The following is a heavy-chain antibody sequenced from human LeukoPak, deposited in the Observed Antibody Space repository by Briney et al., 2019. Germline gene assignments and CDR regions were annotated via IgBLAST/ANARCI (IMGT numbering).Heavy chain of an antibody. J-gene: IGHJ4*02. CDR1: GFTFSSFA. CDR2: ISRNGGST. V-gene: IGHV3-64*05. D-gene: IGHD2/OR15-2a*01. Sequence: GGSLILSCSASGFTFSSFAMHWVRQAPGKGLEYVAAISRNGGSTYYADSMKGRFTISRDNSKNTLYFQMSSLRAEDTAVYLCVKDLRSDFMGVLSRYLSYWGQGTLVTVSS. CDR3: VKDLRSDFMGVLSRYLSY.